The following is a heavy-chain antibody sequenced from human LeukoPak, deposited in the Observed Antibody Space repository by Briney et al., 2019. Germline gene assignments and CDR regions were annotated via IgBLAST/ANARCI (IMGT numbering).Heavy chain of an antibody. J-gene: IGHJ6*02. D-gene: IGHD1-1*01. CDR2: ISSSSSYI. CDR3: ARDRDLLSWNDVFYYYGMDV. V-gene: IGHV3-11*06. CDR1: GFTFSDYY. Sequence: GGSLRLSCAASGFTFSDYYMSWIRQAPGKGLEWVSYISSSSSYIYYADSVKGRFTISRDNAKNSLYLQMNSLRAEDTAVYYCARDRDLLSWNDVFYYYGMDVWGQGTTVTVSS.